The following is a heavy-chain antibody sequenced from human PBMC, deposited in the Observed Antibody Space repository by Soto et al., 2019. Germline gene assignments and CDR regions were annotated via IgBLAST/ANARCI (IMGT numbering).Heavy chain of an antibody. J-gene: IGHJ5*02. V-gene: IGHV3-74*01. D-gene: IGHD1-26*01. CDR3: ARVATGSYDWFDP. Sequence: EAQLVESGGDLVQPGGSLRLSCEASKFTFSNYWMHWVRQAPGKGLMWVSRINSDGTRTAYADSVKGRFTISRDNTKDTLFLYTDGLRAEDTAVYYCARVATGSYDWFDPWGQGTLVTVSS. CDR1: KFTFSNYW. CDR2: INSDGTRT.